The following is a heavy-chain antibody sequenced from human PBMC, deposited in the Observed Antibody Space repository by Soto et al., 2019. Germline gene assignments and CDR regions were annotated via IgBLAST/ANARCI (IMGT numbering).Heavy chain of an antibody. Sequence: PGGSLRLSCAASGFTFSSYAMSWVRQAPGKGLEWVSAISGSGGSTYYADSVKGRFTISRDNSKNTLYLQMNSLRAEDTAVYYCAKGGYYDILTGYHNPWFDPWGQGTLVTVSS. V-gene: IGHV3-23*01. CDR1: GFTFSSYA. J-gene: IGHJ5*02. CDR3: AKGGYYDILTGYHNPWFDP. D-gene: IGHD3-9*01. CDR2: ISGSGGST.